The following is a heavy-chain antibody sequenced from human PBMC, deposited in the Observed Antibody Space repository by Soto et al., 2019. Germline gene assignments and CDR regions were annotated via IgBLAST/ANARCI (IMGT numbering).Heavy chain of an antibody. CDR1: GFTFSDFG. Sequence: PGGSLRLSCVASGFTFSDFGMHWVRQVPGKGLEWLAVISEDAETDFHAGSVKGRFTVSRDNFKGTLYLQMNSLTKDDSAVYFCAKAPFRRPYYFYGMDVWGQGTTVTVSS. CDR2: ISEDAETD. D-gene: IGHD3-10*01. V-gene: IGHV3-30*18. CDR3: AKAPFRRPYYFYGMDV. J-gene: IGHJ6*02.